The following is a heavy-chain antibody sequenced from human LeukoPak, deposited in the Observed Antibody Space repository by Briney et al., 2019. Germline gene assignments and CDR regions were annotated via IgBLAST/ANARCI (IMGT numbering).Heavy chain of an antibody. CDR2: INAGNGNT. CDR3: ARETSGSYYPYFDY. Sequence: VASVKVSCKASGYTFTSYAMHWVRQAPGQRLEWMGWINAGNGNTKYSQKFQGRVTITRDTSASTAYMELSSLRSEDTAVYYCARETSGSYYPYFDYWGQGTLVTVSS. CDR1: GYTFTSYA. J-gene: IGHJ4*02. D-gene: IGHD1-26*01. V-gene: IGHV1-3*01.